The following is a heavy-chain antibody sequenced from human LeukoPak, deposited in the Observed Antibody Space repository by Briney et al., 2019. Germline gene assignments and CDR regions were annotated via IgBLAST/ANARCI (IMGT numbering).Heavy chain of an antibody. Sequence: GGSLRLSCAASGFTFSSYSMNWVRQAPRKALEWVSSISSSSSYIYYADSVKGRFTISRDNAKNSLYLQMNSLRAEDTAVYYCARDNAWEPGAFDIWGQGTMVTVST. CDR1: GFTFSSYS. D-gene: IGHD1-26*01. CDR2: ISSSSSYI. V-gene: IGHV3-21*01. CDR3: ARDNAWEPGAFDI. J-gene: IGHJ3*02.